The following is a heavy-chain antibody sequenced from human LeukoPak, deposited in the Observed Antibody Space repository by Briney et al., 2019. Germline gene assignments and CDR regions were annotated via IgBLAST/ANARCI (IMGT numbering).Heavy chain of an antibody. CDR1: GGSISSYY. CDR2: IYYSGST. D-gene: IGHD6-19*01. V-gene: IGHV4-59*08. Sequence: PSETLSLTCTVSGGSISSYYWSWIRQPPGKGLEWIGYIYYSGSTNYNPSLKSRVTISVDTSKNQFSLKLSSVTAADTAVYYCARGLSVDSSGSDLYYFDYWGQGTLVTVSS. CDR3: ARGLSVDSSGSDLYYFDY. J-gene: IGHJ4*02.